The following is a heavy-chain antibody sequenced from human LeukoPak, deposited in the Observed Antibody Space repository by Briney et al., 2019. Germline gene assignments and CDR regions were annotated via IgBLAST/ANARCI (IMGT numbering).Heavy chain of an antibody. CDR3: ARGGGYSLIYYFDY. V-gene: IGHV4-59*01. J-gene: IGHJ4*02. Sequence: SETLSLTCTVSGGSIGSYYWSWIRQPPGKGLEWIGHIYYSGSTNYNPSLKSRVTISVDTSKNQFSLKLSSVTAADTAVYYCARGGGYSLIYYFDYWGQGTLVTVSS. CDR1: GGSIGSYY. D-gene: IGHD5-18*01. CDR2: IYYSGST.